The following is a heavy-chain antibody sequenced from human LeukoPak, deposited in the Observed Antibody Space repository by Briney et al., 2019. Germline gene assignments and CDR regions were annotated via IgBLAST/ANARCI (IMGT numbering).Heavy chain of an antibody. CDR1: GGSISSYY. V-gene: IGHV4-59*01. D-gene: IGHD5-24*01. CDR2: IYYSGST. J-gene: IGHJ4*02. CDR3: ARGADGYNSFPYLKYYLDY. Sequence: SETLSLTCTVSGGSISSYYWSWIRQPPGKGLEWIGYIYYSGSTNYNPSLKSRVTISVDTSKNQFSLKLSSVTAADTAVYYCARGADGYNSFPYLKYYLDYWGQGTLVTVSS.